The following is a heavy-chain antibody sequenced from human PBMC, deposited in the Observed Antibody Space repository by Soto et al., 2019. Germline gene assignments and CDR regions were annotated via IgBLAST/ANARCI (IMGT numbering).Heavy chain of an antibody. CDR2: IYYSGST. D-gene: IGHD2-15*01. V-gene: IGHV4-31*03. Sequence: SETLSLTCTVSGGSISSGGYYWSWIRQHPGKGLEWIGYIYYSGSTYYNPSLKSRVTISVDTSKNQFSLKLSSVTAADTAVYYCARGLCSGGSCYPRWGQGTLVTVS. J-gene: IGHJ4*02. CDR3: ARGLCSGGSCYPR. CDR1: GGSISSGGYY.